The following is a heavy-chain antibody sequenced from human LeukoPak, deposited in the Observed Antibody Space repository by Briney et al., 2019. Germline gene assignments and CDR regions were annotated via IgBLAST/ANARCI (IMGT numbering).Heavy chain of an antibody. CDR3: ARVHSSGWYYYIDD. Sequence: SETLSLTRAVSGYSISSGYYWGWIRQPPGKGLEWIGSIYHSGSTYYNPSLKSRVTISVDTSKNQFSLKLSSVTAADTAVYYCARVHSSGWYYYIDDAGQGRLVT. CDR2: IYHSGST. J-gene: IGHJ4*01. V-gene: IGHV4-38-2*01. D-gene: IGHD6-19*01. CDR1: GYSISSGYY.